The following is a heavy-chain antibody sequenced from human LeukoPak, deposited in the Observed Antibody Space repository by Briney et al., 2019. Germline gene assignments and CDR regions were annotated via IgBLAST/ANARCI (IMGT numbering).Heavy chain of an antibody. CDR2: IWYDGSNK. J-gene: IGHJ6*03. D-gene: IGHD2-2*01. V-gene: IGHV3-33*01. CDR3: ARSGYCSSTSCPKYYYYYYTDV. Sequence: PGGSLRLSCAASGFTFSSYGMHWVRQAPGKGLEWVAVIWYDGSNKYYADSVKGRFTISRDNSKNTLYLQMNSLRAEDTAVYYCARSGYCSSTSCPKYYYYYYTDVWGKGTTVTVSS. CDR1: GFTFSSYG.